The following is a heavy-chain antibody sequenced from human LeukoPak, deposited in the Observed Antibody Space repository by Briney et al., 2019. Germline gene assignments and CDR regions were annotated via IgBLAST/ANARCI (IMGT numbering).Heavy chain of an antibody. Sequence: PGGSLRFSCAASGFTFSSYWMSWVRQAPGKGLECVANIKEDGSEEYYVDSVKGRFSISRDNAKNSLYLQMNSLRAEDTAVYYCARDWLAGNPYHAFDLWGKGTMVTVSS. CDR3: ARDWLAGNPYHAFDL. CDR2: IKEDGSEE. J-gene: IGHJ3*01. V-gene: IGHV3-7*01. CDR1: GFTFSSYW. D-gene: IGHD3-22*01.